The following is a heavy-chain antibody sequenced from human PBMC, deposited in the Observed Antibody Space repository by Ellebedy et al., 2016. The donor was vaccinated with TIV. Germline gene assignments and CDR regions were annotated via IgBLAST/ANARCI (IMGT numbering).Heavy chain of an antibody. D-gene: IGHD5-24*01. CDR2: IVPIFGTT. CDR3: ARVTRDGYKKFDY. CDR1: GDTFSNYA. V-gene: IGHV1-69*06. J-gene: IGHJ4*02. Sequence: AASVKVSCKATGDTFSNYAIHWVRQAPGQGLEWMGRIVPIFGTTNYAQKFQERTTITADKSTTTVYMDLSSLRSEDTAIYYCARVTRDGYKKFDYWGQGTLVTVSP.